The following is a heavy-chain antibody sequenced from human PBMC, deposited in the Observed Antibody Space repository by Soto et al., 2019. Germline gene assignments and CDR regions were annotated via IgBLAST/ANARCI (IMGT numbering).Heavy chain of an antibody. CDR1: GYSVANSW. Sequence: GASLKISGEGCGYSVANSWIGWVRQMPGKGLEWMGIIYPGDSDTRYSPSFQGQVTISADKSISTAYLQWSSLKASDTANYYCTLDSRGVWGQGTTLTVYS. V-gene: IGHV5-51*01. J-gene: IGHJ6*02. D-gene: IGHD3-22*01. CDR3: TLDSRGV. CDR2: IYPGDSDT.